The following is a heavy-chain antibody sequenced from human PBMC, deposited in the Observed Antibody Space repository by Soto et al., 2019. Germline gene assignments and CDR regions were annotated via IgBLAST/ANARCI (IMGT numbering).Heavy chain of an antibody. CDR3: ASWPQLVPHGYYYYGMDV. J-gene: IGHJ6*02. Sequence: GESLKISCKGSGYSFTSYWISWVRQMPGKGLEWMGRIDPSDSYTNYSPSFQGHVTISAYKSISTAYLQWSSLKASDTAMYYCASWPQLVPHGYYYYGMDVWGQGTTVTVSS. CDR1: GYSFTSYW. V-gene: IGHV5-10-1*01. CDR2: IDPSDSYT. D-gene: IGHD6-13*01.